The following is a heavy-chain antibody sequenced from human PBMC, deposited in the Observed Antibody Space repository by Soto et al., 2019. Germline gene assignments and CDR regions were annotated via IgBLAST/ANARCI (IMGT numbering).Heavy chain of an antibody. CDR3: PRDLWGYCGVVCYPLYV. D-gene: IGHD2-21*02. V-gene: IGHV4-59*01. J-gene: IGHJ6*02. CDR2: LYNTGST. Sequence: SETLSLTCTVSGASISRYYWSWIRQSPGKGLEWIGYLYNTGSTIYNPSLKSRVTISVDTSKNQFSLKMNSVTAADTAVYYCPRDLWGYCGVVCYPLYVWGQGTTVTVSS. CDR1: GASISRYY.